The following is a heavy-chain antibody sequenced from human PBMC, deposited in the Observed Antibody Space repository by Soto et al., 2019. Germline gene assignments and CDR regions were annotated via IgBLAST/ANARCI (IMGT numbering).Heavy chain of an antibody. CDR2: ISNSGDTI. J-gene: IGHJ6*02. Sequence: EVQLLESGGGLVQPGGSLRLSCVASGFTFSYYTMSWVRQAPGKGLEWVSGISNSGDTIYYADSVKGRFTISRDNFKNTLYLKMNSLRADETAVYYYADPVPAPPHYDYYEMDVWGQGTRVTVSS. D-gene: IGHD2-2*01. CDR1: GFTFSYYT. CDR3: ADPVPAPPHYDYYEMDV. V-gene: IGHV3-23*01.